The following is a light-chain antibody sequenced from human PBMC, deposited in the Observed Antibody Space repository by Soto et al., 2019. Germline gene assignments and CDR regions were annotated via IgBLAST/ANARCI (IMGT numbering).Light chain of an antibody. CDR1: SSDVGGYNY. Sequence: SVLTQPASVSGSPGQSITISCTGTSSDVGGYNYVSWYQQHPGKALKLMIYDVSNRPSGVSNRFSGAKSGNTASLTISGLQAEDEADYYCSSYTTTSTYVFGTGTKVTV. V-gene: IGLV2-14*01. CDR2: DVS. J-gene: IGLJ1*01. CDR3: SSYTTTSTYV.